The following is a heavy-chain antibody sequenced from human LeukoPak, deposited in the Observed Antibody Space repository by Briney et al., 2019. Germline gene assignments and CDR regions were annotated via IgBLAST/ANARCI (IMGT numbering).Heavy chain of an antibody. CDR2: INTNTGNP. V-gene: IGHV7-4-1*02. CDR3: ARGAVAGTFDY. Sequence: ASVKVSCKTSGYTFTGYYMHWVPQAPGQGLEWMGWINTNTGNPTYAQGFTGRFVFSLDTSVSTAYLQISSLKAEDTAVYYCARGAVAGTFDYWGQGTLVTVSS. J-gene: IGHJ4*02. CDR1: GYTFTGYY. D-gene: IGHD6-19*01.